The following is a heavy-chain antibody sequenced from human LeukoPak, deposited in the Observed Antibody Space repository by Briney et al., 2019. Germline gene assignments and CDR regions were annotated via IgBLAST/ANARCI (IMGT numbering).Heavy chain of an antibody. CDR1: GGTFSSYA. J-gene: IGHJ4*02. V-gene: IGHV1-69*04. CDR2: IIPILGIA. CDR3: ARDEISLGNYYGSGSYYKPLDY. D-gene: IGHD3-10*01. Sequence: SVKVPCKASGGTFSSYAISWVRQAPGQGLEWMGRIIPILGIANYAQKFQGRVTITADKSTSTAYMELSSLRSEDTAVYYCARDEISLGNYYGSGSYYKPLDYRGQGTLVTVSS.